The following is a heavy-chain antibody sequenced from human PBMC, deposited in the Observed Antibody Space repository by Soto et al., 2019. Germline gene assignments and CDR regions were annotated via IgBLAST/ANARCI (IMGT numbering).Heavy chain of an antibody. CDR2: ISGSGGST. CDR3: AKAPRIVFYFDY. Sequence: HPGGSLRLSCAASGFTFSSYAMSWVRQAPGKGLEWVSAISGSGGSTYYADSVKGRFTISRDNSKNTLYLQMNSLRAEDTAVYYCAKAPRIVFYFDYWGQGTLVTVSS. J-gene: IGHJ4*02. D-gene: IGHD2-21*01. V-gene: IGHV3-23*01. CDR1: GFTFSSYA.